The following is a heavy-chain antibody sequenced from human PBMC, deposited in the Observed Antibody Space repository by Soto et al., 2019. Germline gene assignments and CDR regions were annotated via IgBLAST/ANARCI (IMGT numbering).Heavy chain of an antibody. CDR1: GGSISSYY. CDR2: IYYSGST. J-gene: IGHJ6*02. Sequence: KASETLSLTCTVSGGSISSYYWSWIRQPPGKGLEWIGYIYYSGSTNYNPSLKSRVTISVDTSKNQFSLKLSSVTAADTAVYYCARDSPDYDFWSGYYPPDYYGMDVWGQGTTVTVSS. D-gene: IGHD3-3*01. CDR3: ARDSPDYDFWSGYYPPDYYGMDV. V-gene: IGHV4-59*01.